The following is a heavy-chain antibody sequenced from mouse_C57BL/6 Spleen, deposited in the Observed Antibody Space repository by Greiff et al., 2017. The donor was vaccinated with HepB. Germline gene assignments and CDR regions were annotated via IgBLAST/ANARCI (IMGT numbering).Heavy chain of an antibody. CDR2: IYPGDGDT. V-gene: IGHV1-82*01. D-gene: IGHD2-1*01. CDR1: GYAFSSSW. J-gene: IGHJ2*01. CDR3: ARRRNGNYPFDY. Sequence: QVHVKQSGPELVKPGASVKISCKASGYAFSSSWMNWVKQRPGKGLEWIGRIYPGDGDTNYNGKFKGQATLTADKSSSTAYMQLSSLTSEDSAVYFCARRRNGNYPFDYWGQGTTLTVSS.